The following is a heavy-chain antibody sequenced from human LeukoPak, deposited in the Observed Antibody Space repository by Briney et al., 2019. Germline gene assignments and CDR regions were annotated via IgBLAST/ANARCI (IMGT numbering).Heavy chain of an antibody. CDR3: ARALNHYNFDAFDI. CDR1: GGTFSSYA. D-gene: IGHD1-1*01. J-gene: IGHJ3*02. CDR2: IIPIFGTA. Sequence: ASVKVSCKASGGTFSSYAISWARQAPGQGLEWMGGIIPIFGTANYAQKFQGRVTITADESTSTAYMELSSLRSEDTAVYYCARALNHYNFDAFDIWGQGTMVTVSP. V-gene: IGHV1-69*13.